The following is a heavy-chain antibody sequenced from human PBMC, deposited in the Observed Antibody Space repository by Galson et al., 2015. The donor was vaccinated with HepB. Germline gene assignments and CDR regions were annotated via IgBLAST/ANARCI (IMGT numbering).Heavy chain of an antibody. D-gene: IGHD3-10*01. V-gene: IGHV1-18*01. CDR1: GYTFTSYG. CDR3: ARVVGYYYGSGSYPYWYFDL. CDR2: ISAYNGNT. J-gene: IGHJ2*01. Sequence: SVKVSCKASGYTFTSYGISWVRQAPGQGLEWMGWISAYNGNTNYAQKLQGRVTMTTDTSTSTAYMELRSLRSDDTAVYYCARVVGYYYGSGSYPYWYFDLWGRGTLVTVSS.